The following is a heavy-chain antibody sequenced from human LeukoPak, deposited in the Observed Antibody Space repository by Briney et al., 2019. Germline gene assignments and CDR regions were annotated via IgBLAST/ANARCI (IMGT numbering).Heavy chain of an antibody. CDR2: IFHTGST. D-gene: IGHD3-16*01. J-gene: IGHJ6*02. CDR1: GDSISSGTYS. Sequence: PSQTLSLTCVVSGDSISSGTYSWSWIRQPPGKGLEWIGYIFHTGSTFYNPSLKSRVTISVDTSKNQFSLRLNSVTAADTAVYYCARVTRASYYYYYGMDVWGQGTTVTVSS. V-gene: IGHV4-30-2*01. CDR3: ARVTRASYYYYYGMDV.